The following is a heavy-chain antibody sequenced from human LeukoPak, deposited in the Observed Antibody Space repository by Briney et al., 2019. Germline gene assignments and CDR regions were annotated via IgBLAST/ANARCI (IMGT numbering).Heavy chain of an antibody. CDR3: APALLTHADAFDI. CDR1: GGTFSSYA. CDR2: IIPIFGTA. V-gene: IGHV1-69*05. J-gene: IGHJ3*02. Sequence: SVKVSCKASGGTFSSYAISWVRQAPGQGLEWMGGIIPIFGTANYAQKFQGRVTMTRDTSTSTVYMELSSLRSEDTAVYYCAPALLTHADAFDIWGQGTMVTVSS.